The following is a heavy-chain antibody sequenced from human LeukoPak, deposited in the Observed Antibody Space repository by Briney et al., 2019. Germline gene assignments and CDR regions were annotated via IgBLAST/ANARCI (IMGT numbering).Heavy chain of an antibody. CDR2: FDPEDGET. J-gene: IGHJ3*02. V-gene: IGHV1-24*01. CDR1: GYTFTSSG. Sequence: ASVKVSCKASGYTFTSSGISWVRQAPGKGLEWMGGFDPEDGETIYAQKFQGRVTMTEDTSTDTAYMELSSLRSEDTAVYYCATVSGSKWFGEFIDAFDIWGQGTMVTVSS. CDR3: ATVSGSKWFGEFIDAFDI. D-gene: IGHD3-10*01.